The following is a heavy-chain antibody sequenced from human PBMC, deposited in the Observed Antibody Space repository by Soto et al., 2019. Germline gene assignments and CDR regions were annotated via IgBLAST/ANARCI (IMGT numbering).Heavy chain of an antibody. CDR1: GFTVSNNY. Sequence: PGGSLRLSCAASGFTVSNNYMSWVRQAPGKGLEWVAVIYSGGNTYYADSVKGRFTISRDNAKNTLSLQMNSLRAEDTAVYYCARDRDSRGYNFLDYWGQGTLVTVSS. CDR3: ARDRDSRGYNFLDY. J-gene: IGHJ4*02. V-gene: IGHV3-66*01. D-gene: IGHD3-22*01. CDR2: IYSGGNT.